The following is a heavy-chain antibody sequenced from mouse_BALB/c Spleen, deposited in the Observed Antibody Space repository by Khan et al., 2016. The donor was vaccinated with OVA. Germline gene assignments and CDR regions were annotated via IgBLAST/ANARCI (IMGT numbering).Heavy chain of an antibody. J-gene: IGHJ3*01. V-gene: IGHV2-2*02. CDR1: GFSLSSYG. Sequence: QVQLKESGPGLVQPSQSLSITCTDSGFSLSSYGVHWVRQSTGKGLEWLGVIWRGGSTDFNVVFISRLSISKDNSKSQVFFKMNSLQTNDSAIYYCARGGLPFAYWGQGTLVTVSA. CDR3: ARGGLPFAY. CDR2: IWRGGST. D-gene: IGHD2-13*01.